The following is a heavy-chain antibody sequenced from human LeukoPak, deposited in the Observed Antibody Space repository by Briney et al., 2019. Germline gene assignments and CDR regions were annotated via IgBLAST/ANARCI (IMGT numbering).Heavy chain of an antibody. CDR1: GDSVSSNSAA. Sequence: SQALSLTCAISGDSVSSNSAAWNWIRQSPSRGLEWLGRTYYRSKWYNDYAVSVKSRITINPDTSKNQFSLQLNSVTPENTAVYYCARDLKGYNWRVGYFDYWGQGTLVTVSS. V-gene: IGHV6-1*01. D-gene: IGHD1-20*01. CDR3: ARDLKGYNWRVGYFDY. CDR2: TYYRSKWYN. J-gene: IGHJ4*02.